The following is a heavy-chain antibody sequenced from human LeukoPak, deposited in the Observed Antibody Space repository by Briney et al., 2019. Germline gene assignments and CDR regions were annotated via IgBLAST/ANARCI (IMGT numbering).Heavy chain of an antibody. Sequence: RGSLRLSCAASGFTFSSYAMHWVRQAPGKGLEWVVVISYDGSNKYYADSVKGRFTISRDNSKNTLYLQMNSLRAEDTAVYYCARDPTQSSPFDYWGQGTLVTVSS. CDR1: GFTFSSYA. J-gene: IGHJ4*02. D-gene: IGHD2-2*01. V-gene: IGHV3-30-3*01. CDR2: ISYDGSNK. CDR3: ARDPTQSSPFDY.